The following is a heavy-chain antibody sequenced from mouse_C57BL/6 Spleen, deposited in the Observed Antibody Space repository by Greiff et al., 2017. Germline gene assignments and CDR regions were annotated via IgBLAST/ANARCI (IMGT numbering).Heavy chain of an antibody. D-gene: IGHD4-1*01. CDR3: ARPTGTYYYAMDY. CDR1: GFTFSDYG. J-gene: IGHJ4*01. Sequence: EVQVVESGGGLVKPGGSLKLSCAASGFTFSDYGMHWVRQAPEKGLEWVAYISSGSSTIYYADTVKGRFTISRDNAKNTLFLQMTSLRSEDTAMYYCARPTGTYYYAMDYWGQGTSVTVSS. CDR2: ISSGSSTI. V-gene: IGHV5-17*01.